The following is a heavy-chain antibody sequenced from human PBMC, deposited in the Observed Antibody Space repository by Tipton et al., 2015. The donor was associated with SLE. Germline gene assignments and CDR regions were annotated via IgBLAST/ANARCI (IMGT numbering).Heavy chain of an antibody. CDR1: GFTLSSYG. Sequence: SLRLSCAASGFTLSSYGMHWVRQAPGKGLEWVAVISYDGSNKYYADSVKGRFTISRDNSKNTLYLQMNSLRAEDTAVYYCAKPWFGESYPFDYWGQGTLVTVSS. D-gene: IGHD3-10*01. CDR2: ISYDGSNK. J-gene: IGHJ4*02. CDR3: AKPWFGESYPFDY. V-gene: IGHV3-30*18.